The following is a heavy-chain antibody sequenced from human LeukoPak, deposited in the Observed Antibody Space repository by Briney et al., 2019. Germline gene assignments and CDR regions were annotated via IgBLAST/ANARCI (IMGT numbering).Heavy chain of an antibody. CDR3: AKDLPTIFGVLYDY. V-gene: IGHV4-34*01. CDR1: GGSFSGYY. Sequence: SETLSLTCAVYGGSFSGYYWSWIRQPPGKGLEWIGEINHSGSTNYNPSLKSRVTISVDTSKNQFSLKLSSVTAADTAVYYCAKDLPTIFGVLYDYWGQGTLVTVSS. D-gene: IGHD3-3*01. CDR2: INHSGST. J-gene: IGHJ4*02.